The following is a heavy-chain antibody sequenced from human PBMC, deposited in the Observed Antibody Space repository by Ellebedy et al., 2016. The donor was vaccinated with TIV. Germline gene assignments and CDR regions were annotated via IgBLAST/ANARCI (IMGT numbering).Heavy chain of an antibody. CDR1: GYTFTGYY. V-gene: IGHV1-2*02. CDR2: INPNSGGT. D-gene: IGHD3-10*01. J-gene: IGHJ5*02. Sequence: AASVKVSCKASGYTFTGYYMHWVRQAPGQGLEWMGWINPNSGGTNYAQKFQGRVTMTRDTSISTAYMELSRLRSDDTAVYYWARDGITKVRGVIIPTWFDPWGQGTLVTVSS. CDR3: ARDGITKVRGVIIPTWFDP.